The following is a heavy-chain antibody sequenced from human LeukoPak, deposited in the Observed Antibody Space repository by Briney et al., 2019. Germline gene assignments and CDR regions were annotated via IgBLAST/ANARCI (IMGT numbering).Heavy chain of an antibody. Sequence: PETLSLTCAVYGGSFSGYYWSWIRQPPGKGLEWIGEINHSGSTNYNPSLKSRVTISVDTSKNQFSLKLSSVTAADTAVYYCAREDYGSGSSPPYFDYWGQGTLVTVSS. J-gene: IGHJ4*02. V-gene: IGHV4-34*01. CDR1: GGSFSGYY. CDR3: AREDYGSGSSPPYFDY. D-gene: IGHD3-10*01. CDR2: INHSGST.